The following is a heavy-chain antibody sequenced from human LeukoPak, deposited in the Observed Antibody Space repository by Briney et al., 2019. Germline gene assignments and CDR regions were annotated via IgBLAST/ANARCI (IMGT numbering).Heavy chain of an antibody. V-gene: IGHV3-30*18. Sequence: GRSLRLSCAASGFTFSSYGMHWVRQAPGKGLEWVAVISYEGSNKYYADSVKGRFTFSRDNSKNTLFLQMNSLRAEDTAVYHCAKHSQWLGHLDYWGQGTLVTVSS. CDR1: GFTFSSYG. CDR2: ISYEGSNK. CDR3: AKHSQWLGHLDY. D-gene: IGHD6-19*01. J-gene: IGHJ4*02.